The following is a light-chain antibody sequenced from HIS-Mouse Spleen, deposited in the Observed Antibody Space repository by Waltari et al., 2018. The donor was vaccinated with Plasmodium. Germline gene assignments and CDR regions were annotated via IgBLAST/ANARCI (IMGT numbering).Light chain of an antibody. CDR1: SSDVGSYNI. J-gene: IGLJ2*01. CDR2: EGS. Sequence: QSALTQPASVSGSPGQPITLSCTGTSSDVGSYNIVPWHQQHPGKAPKLMIYEGSKRPSGVSNRFSGSKSGNTASLTISGLQAEDEADYYCCSYAGSSTFVVFGGGTKLTVL. V-gene: IGLV2-23*03. CDR3: CSYAGSSTFVV.